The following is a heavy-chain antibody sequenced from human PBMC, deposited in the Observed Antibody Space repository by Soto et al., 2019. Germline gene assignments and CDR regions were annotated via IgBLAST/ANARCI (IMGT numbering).Heavy chain of an antibody. D-gene: IGHD3-10*01. CDR1: GGSLRNSG. J-gene: IGHJ4*02. CDR2: IIPIIGTP. Sequence: QLELVQSGAEVMEPGSSVKLSCKTSGGSLRNSGINWVRQAPGQGLEWVGGIIPIIGTPNYLQRLQTRVTITADESTNTAFLELGSLRFDDTAIYYCARERDGSGSLSYYCDQWGQGTLVTVSS. CDR3: ARERDGSGSLSYYCDQ. V-gene: IGHV1-69*01.